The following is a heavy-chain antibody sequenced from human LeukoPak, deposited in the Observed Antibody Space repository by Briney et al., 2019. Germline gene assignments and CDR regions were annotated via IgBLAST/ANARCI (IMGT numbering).Heavy chain of an antibody. CDR1: GFTLSTYA. CDR3: AKSRSSSLDLFDY. D-gene: IGHD2-15*01. CDR2: ISGSGSST. J-gene: IGHJ4*02. V-gene: IGHV3-23*01. Sequence: GGSLRLSCAVSGFTLSTYALSWVRQAPGKGLEWVSAISGSGSSTYYADSVKGRFTISRDNSKNTLYLQMNSLRAVDTAVYYCAKSRSSSLDLFDYWSQGTLVTVSS.